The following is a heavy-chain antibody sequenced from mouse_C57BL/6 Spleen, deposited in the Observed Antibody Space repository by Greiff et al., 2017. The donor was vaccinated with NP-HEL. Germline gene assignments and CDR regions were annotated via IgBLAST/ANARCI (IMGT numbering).Heavy chain of an antibody. Sequence: VQLQESGPGLVQPSQSLSITCTVSGFSLTSYGVHWVRQSPGKGLEWLGVIWSGGSTDYNAAFISRLSISKDNSKSQVFFKMNSLQADGTAIYYCARISSPYGSSYTAMDDWGQGTSVTVSS. CDR3: ARISSPYGSSYTAMDD. J-gene: IGHJ4*01. V-gene: IGHV2-2*01. D-gene: IGHD1-1*01. CDR1: GFSLTSYG. CDR2: IWSGGST.